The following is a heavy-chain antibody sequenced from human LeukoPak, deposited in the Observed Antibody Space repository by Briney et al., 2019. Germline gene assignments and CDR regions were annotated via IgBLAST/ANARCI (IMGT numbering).Heavy chain of an antibody. CDR2: AQGDGRLQ. CDR1: GFSFSTYG. J-gene: IGHJ4*02. D-gene: IGHD3-22*01. CDR3: ATGGGFYYGH. Sequence: GTSLRLSCAASGFSFSTYGMHWVRQAPGKGLEWVAAAQGDGRLQYFADSVKGRFTISKDISKSTLYVQMNSLRAEDTAVYYCATGGGFYYGHWGQGTLVTVSS. V-gene: IGHV3-33*01.